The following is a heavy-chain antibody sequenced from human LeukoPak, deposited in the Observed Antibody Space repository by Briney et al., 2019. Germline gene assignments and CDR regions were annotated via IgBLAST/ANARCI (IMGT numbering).Heavy chain of an antibody. D-gene: IGHD3-16*01. CDR1: GFTFSNVW. CDR3: TTGIDYGGGY. V-gene: IGHV3-15*07. CDR2: IKNKDEGEKT. J-gene: IGHJ4*02. Sequence: PGGSLRLSCAVSGFTFSNVWMNWVRQARGQGLEWVGRIKNKDEGEKTDYAAPVKGRFTISRDDSKATLFLQMNSLKMEDTAIYYCTTGIDYGGGYWGQGTLVSVSS.